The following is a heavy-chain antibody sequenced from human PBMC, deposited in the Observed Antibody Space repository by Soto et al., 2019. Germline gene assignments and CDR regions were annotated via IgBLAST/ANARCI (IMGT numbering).Heavy chain of an antibody. CDR1: GFTFSSYG. Sequence: QVQLVESGGGVVQPGRSLRLSCAASGFTFSSYGMHWVRQAPGKGLEWVAVIWYDGSNKYYADSVKGRFTISRDNSKNTLYLQMNSLRAEGTAVYYCARQYCGGDCSRYFQHWGQGTLVTVS. D-gene: IGHD2-21*02. J-gene: IGHJ1*01. CDR2: IWYDGSNK. V-gene: IGHV3-33*01. CDR3: ARQYCGGDCSRYFQH.